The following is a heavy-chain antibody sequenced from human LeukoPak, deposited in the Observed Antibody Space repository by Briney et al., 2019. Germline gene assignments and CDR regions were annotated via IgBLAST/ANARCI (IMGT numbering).Heavy chain of an antibody. CDR1: GFTFSSYA. CDR2: ISGSGGST. D-gene: IGHD3-22*01. J-gene: IGHJ4*02. Sequence: GGSLRLSCAASGFTFSSYAMSWVRQAPGKGLEWVSAISGSGGSTYYADSVKGRFTISRDNSKNTLHLQMNSLRAEDTAVYYCAKDRVVVTTTDTDYWGQGTLVTVSS. V-gene: IGHV3-23*01. CDR3: AKDRVVVTTTDTDY.